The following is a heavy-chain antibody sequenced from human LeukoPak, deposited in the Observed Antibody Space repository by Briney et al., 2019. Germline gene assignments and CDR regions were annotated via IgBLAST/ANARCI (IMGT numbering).Heavy chain of an antibody. D-gene: IGHD4-11*01. CDR3: AKNQHDYSNDPIPNDP. J-gene: IGHJ5*02. CDR1: GFTFSSYA. V-gene: IGHV3-30*04. CDR2: IRYDGSNK. Sequence: PGGSLRLSCAASGFTFSSYAMHWVRQAPGKGLEWVAVIRYDGSNKYYADSVKGRFTISRDNSKNTLYLQMNSLRAEDTAVYYCAKNQHDYSNDPIPNDPWGQGTLVTVSS.